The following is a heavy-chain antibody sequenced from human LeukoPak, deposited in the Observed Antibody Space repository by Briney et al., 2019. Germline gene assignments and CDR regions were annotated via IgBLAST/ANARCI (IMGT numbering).Heavy chain of an antibody. Sequence: GESLKISCEGSGYSFTNYWIGWGRPMPGKGLEWMGIIYPGGSDTRYSPSFQGQVTISADKSISTAYLQWSSLKASDTAMYYCARQGRSGWTGLDYWGRGTLVTVSS. D-gene: IGHD6-19*01. J-gene: IGHJ4*02. CDR2: IYPGGSDT. CDR3: ARQGRSGWTGLDY. CDR1: GYSFTNYW. V-gene: IGHV5-51*01.